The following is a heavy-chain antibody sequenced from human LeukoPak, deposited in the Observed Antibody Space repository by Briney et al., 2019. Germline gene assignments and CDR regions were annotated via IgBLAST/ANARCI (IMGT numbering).Heavy chain of an antibody. D-gene: IGHD3-10*01. J-gene: IGHJ4*02. CDR1: GFTFSSYS. CDR2: ISGSSSYI. Sequence: GGSLRPSCAASGFTFSSYSMNWVRQAPGKGLEWVSSISGSSSYIYYADSVKGRFTISRDNAKNSLYLQMNSLRAEDTAMYYCARGLWFGELGFDYWGQGTLVTVSS. V-gene: IGHV3-21*01. CDR3: ARGLWFGELGFDY.